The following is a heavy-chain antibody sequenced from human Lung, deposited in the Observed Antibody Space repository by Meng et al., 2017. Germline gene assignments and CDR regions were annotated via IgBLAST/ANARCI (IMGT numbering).Heavy chain of an antibody. CDR1: GFTFTAFS. J-gene: IGHJ5*02. CDR2: ISSTGDST. V-gene: IGHV3-23*04. D-gene: IGHD5-18*01. Sequence: EVQLVESGGSLVQPGGSLRLSCAASGFTFTAFSMTWVRQAPGKGLEWVSTISSTGDSTFYPDSVKGRFIVSRDNSKNTLYLQMNSLRAEDTAIYYCAKEAAMASWGQRTLVTVSS. CDR3: AKEAAMAS.